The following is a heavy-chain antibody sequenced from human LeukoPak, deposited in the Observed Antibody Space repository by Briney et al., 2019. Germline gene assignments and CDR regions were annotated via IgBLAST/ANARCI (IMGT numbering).Heavy chain of an antibody. CDR2: VYYDGTS. Sequence: KSSETLSLTCTVSGGSINSHSYYWGWIRQPPGKGLEWIGSVYYDGTSYSNPSPKTRVGVFVDTSRDQFSLDLDFVTAADTALYYCVRHISTNTGYFDSCGQGTLVSVSS. V-gene: IGHV4-39*01. CDR1: GGSINSHSYY. D-gene: IGHD5-24*01. J-gene: IGHJ4*02. CDR3: VRHISTNTGYFDS.